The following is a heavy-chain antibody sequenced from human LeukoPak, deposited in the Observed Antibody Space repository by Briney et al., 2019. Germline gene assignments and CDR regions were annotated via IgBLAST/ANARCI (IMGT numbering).Heavy chain of an antibody. V-gene: IGHV6-1*01. CDR2: TYYRSKWYN. J-gene: IGHJ6*02. D-gene: IGHD6-13*01. CDR3: ARRKAATFGMDV. CDR1: GDGVSSNSAT. Sequence: SQTLSLTCAISGDGVSSNSATWNWIRQSPSRGLEWLGRTYYRSKWYNDYAVSMKSRITINPGTSKNQFSLQLNSVTPEDTAVYYCARRKAATFGMDVWGQGTMVTVSS.